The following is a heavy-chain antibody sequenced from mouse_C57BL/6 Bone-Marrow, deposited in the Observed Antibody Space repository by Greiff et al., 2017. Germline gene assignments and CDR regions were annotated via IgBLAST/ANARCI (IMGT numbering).Heavy chain of an antibody. D-gene: IGHD1-1*01. J-gene: IGHJ4*01. CDR3: ERRGYYGSSDAMDY. V-gene: IGHV1-81*01. CDR2: IYPRSGNT. Sequence: VQLQQSGAELARPGASVKLSCKASGYTFTSYGISWVKQRTGQGLEWIGEIYPRSGNTYYNEKFKGKATLTAAKSSSTAYMELRSLTSEDSAVYFCERRGYYGSSDAMDYWGQGTSVTVSS. CDR1: GYTFTSYG.